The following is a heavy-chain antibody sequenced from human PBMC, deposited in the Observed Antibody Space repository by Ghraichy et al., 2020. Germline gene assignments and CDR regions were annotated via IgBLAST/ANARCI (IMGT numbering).Heavy chain of an antibody. Sequence: GGLRLSCAASGFTFSSYSMNWVRQAPGKGLEWVSYISSSSSTIYYADSVKGRFTISRDNVKNSLYLQMNSLRDEDTAVYYCARGTTVTTFWFDPWGQGTLVTVSS. J-gene: IGHJ5*02. D-gene: IGHD4-17*01. CDR3: ARGTTVTTFWFDP. CDR1: GFTFSSYS. CDR2: ISSSSSTI. V-gene: IGHV3-48*02.